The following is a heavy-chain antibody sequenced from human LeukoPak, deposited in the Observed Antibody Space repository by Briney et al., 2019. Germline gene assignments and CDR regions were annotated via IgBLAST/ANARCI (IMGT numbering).Heavy chain of an antibody. CDR3: ARVIRVTGTTPFDI. CDR2: ISYDGSNK. Sequence: GGSLRLSCAASGFTFSSYAMHWVRQAPGKGLEWVAVISYDGSNKYYADSVKGRFTISRDNSKNTLYLQVNSLRAEDTAVYYCARVIRVTGTTPFDIWGQGTMVTVSS. CDR1: GFTFSSYA. V-gene: IGHV3-30*14. J-gene: IGHJ3*02. D-gene: IGHD1-1*01.